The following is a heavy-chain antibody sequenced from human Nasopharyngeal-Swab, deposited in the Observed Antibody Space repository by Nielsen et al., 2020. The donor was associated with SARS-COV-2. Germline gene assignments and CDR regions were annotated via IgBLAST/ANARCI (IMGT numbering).Heavy chain of an antibody. CDR3: AHYASAAY. D-gene: IGHD2-2*01. V-gene: IGHV3-7*03. Sequence: GESLKISCEDSGFNFNTSWMTWVRQAPGKGLEWVANINPDGSEMQYVDSVKGRFTISRDNAENSLYLHMNSLRGDDTAVYYCAHYASAAYWGQGTLVTVSS. CDR1: GFNFNTSW. J-gene: IGHJ4*02. CDR2: INPDGSEM.